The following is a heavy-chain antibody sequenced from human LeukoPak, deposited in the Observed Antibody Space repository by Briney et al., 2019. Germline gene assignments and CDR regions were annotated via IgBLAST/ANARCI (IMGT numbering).Heavy chain of an antibody. CDR3: ARWGGTRQYYFDY. Sequence: PGRSLRLSCAVSGFIFSDYGFHWVRQAPGKGLEWVAVTRFDGSIKQYADSMKGRFTISRDDSKNTLYLQMNSLKSEDTAVYYCARWGGTRQYYFDYWGRGTLVTVSS. V-gene: IGHV3-33*01. CDR1: GFIFSDYG. CDR2: TRFDGSIK. D-gene: IGHD1-1*01. J-gene: IGHJ4*02.